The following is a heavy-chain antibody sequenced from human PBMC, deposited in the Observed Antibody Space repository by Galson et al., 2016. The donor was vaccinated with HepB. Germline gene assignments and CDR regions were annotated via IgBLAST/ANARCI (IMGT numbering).Heavy chain of an antibody. Sequence: SETLSLTCTLSGASISRYYWSWIRQPPGKEPEWIGDINYSGSANYNPSLKSRVSISVDVSKSQFSLKLNSVTAADTAVYYCAGQMTSFISIDYWGQGTLVTVSS. J-gene: IGHJ4*02. CDR2: INYSGSA. CDR3: AGQMTSFISIDY. CDR1: GASISRYY. D-gene: IGHD3-3*02. V-gene: IGHV4-59*01.